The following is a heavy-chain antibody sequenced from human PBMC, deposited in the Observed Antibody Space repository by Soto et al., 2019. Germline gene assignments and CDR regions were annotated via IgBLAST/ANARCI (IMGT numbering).Heavy chain of an antibody. V-gene: IGHV1-24*01. CDR1: GYTLPELS. D-gene: IGHD6-19*01. CDR2: FDPEDGET. CDR3: ATSGGRGRTPSGWYKVKYYFDY. Sequence: ASVKVSCKVSGYTLPELSMHWVRQAPGKGLEWMGGFDPEDGETIYAQKFQGRVTMTEDTSTDTAYMELSSLRSEDTAVYYCATSGGRGRTPSGWYKVKYYFDYWGQGTLVTSPQ. J-gene: IGHJ4*02.